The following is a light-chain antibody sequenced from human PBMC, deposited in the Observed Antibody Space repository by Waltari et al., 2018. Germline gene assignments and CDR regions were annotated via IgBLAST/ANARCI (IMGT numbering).Light chain of an antibody. CDR2: GSS. CDR3: QNDGRFPGV. CDR1: RSIRRS. Sequence: CGAKRSIRRSLFGYQQKPGQAPRRFIYGSSSSAAGMPDCFSGSGSGTDFSLTISRLEPDDFAVYCYQNDGRFPGVFGQGTKVEIK. V-gene: IGKV3-20*01. J-gene: IGKJ1*01.